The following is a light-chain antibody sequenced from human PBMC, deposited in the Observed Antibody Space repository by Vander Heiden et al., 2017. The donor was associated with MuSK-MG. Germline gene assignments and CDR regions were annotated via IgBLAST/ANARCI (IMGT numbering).Light chain of an antibody. V-gene: IGKV3-20*01. Sequence: EIVLTQSPVTLSLSPGERATLSCRASQSVASDYLAWYQQKSGQAPRLLIYGASSRATGIPDRFSGSGSGTDFTLTISRLEPEDFAVYYCQQDGSSPSTFGRGTKLEI. J-gene: IGKJ2*01. CDR1: QSVASDY. CDR2: GAS. CDR3: QQDGSSPST.